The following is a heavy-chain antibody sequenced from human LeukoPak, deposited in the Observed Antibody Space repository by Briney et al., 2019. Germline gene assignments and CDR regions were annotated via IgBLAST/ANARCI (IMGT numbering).Heavy chain of an antibody. CDR3: ARVASGNYRFDP. J-gene: IGHJ5*02. V-gene: IGHV4-31*03. CDR1: GDSISSGAYC. Sequence: TLSLTCTVSGDSISSGAYCWSWIRQHPEKGLEWIGYMYNSGRTYYNPSLESRVTKSVDTSKNQFSLRLSSVTAADTAVYYCARVASGNYRFDPWGQGTLVTVSS. CDR2: MYNSGRT. D-gene: IGHD1-26*01.